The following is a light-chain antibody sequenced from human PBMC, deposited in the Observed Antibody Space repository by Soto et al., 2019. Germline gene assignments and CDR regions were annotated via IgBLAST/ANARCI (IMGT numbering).Light chain of an antibody. J-gene: IGKJ5*01. CDR3: QQYNSYSPIT. CDR2: DAS. CDR1: QSINTY. Sequence: DIQMTQSPSSLSASVGDRVTITCRTSQSINTYLNWYQQKPGKAPKLLIYDASSLESGVPSRFSGSGSGTEFTLTISSLQPDDFATYYCQQYNSYSPITFGQGTRLEIK. V-gene: IGKV1-5*01.